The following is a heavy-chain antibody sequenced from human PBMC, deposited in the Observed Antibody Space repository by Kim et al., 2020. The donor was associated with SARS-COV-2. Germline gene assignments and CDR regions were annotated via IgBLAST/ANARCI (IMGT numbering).Heavy chain of an antibody. V-gene: IGHV4-34*01. CDR3: AGSYDSRGYRTGAFDI. D-gene: IGHD3-22*01. J-gene: IGHJ3*02. CDR1: GGSFSAYY. Sequence: SETLSLTCAAYGGSFSAYYWSWIRQPPGKGLEWIGEINHSGTTNYRPSLKSRVTASVDTSQNQFSLSLNSVTAADTAVDYCAGSYDSRGYRTGAFDIWG. CDR2: INHSGTT.